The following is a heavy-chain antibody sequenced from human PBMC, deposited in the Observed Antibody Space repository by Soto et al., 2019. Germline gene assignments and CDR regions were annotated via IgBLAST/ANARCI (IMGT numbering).Heavy chain of an antibody. CDR2: ISSSSSYI. D-gene: IGHD2-2*01. CDR1: GFTFSSYS. J-gene: IGHJ4*02. CDR3: ASLGRYCSSTSCHLIY. V-gene: IGHV3-21*01. Sequence: PGGSLRLSCAASGFTFSSYSMNWVRQALGKGLEWVSSISSSSSYIYYADSVKGRFTISRDNAKNSLYLQMNSLRAEDTAVYYCASLGRYCSSTSCHLIYWGQGTLVTVSS.